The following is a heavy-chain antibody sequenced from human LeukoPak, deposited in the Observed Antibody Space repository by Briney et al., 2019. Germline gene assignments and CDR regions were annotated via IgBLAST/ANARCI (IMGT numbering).Heavy chain of an antibody. CDR1: GGSFSGYY. CDR2: ISDSGGST. CDR3: ARDPWTDILTGYPYDAFDI. D-gene: IGHD3-9*01. V-gene: IGHV3-23*01. J-gene: IGHJ3*02. Sequence: ETLSLTCAVYGGSFSGYYWSWVRQAPGKGLEWVSIISDSGGSTYYADSVKGRFTISRDNSKNSLYLQMNSLRAEDTAIYYCARDPWTDILTGYPYDAFDIWGQGTMVTVSS.